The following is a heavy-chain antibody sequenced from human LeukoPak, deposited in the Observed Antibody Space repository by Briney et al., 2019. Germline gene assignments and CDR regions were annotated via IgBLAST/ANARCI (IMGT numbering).Heavy chain of an antibody. V-gene: IGHV3-74*01. CDR2: IDGDGSWT. CDR1: GNYW. CDR3: VSFYETY. D-gene: IGHD2-2*01. J-gene: IGHJ4*02. Sequence: GGSLRLSCAASGNYWMHWVRQAPGKGLVWVSHIDGDGSWTTYADSVKGRFTISKDNAKNTVYLQMNNLRAEDTAVYYCVSFYETYWGRGTLVTVSS.